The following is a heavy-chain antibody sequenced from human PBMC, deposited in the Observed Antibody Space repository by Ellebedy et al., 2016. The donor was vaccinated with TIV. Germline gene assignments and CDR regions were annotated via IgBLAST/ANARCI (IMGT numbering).Heavy chain of an antibody. D-gene: IGHD4-17*01. CDR2: ITGSGDGGRT. Sequence: GESLKISXAASGFTFSSYAMSWVRQAPGKGLEWLSAITGSGDGGRTYSADSVKGRFTISRDNSKNTLYLQMNSLRAEDTAVYYCARDRVHYAHFDYWGQGTLVTVSS. CDR3: ARDRVHYAHFDY. J-gene: IGHJ4*02. V-gene: IGHV3-23*01. CDR1: GFTFSSYA.